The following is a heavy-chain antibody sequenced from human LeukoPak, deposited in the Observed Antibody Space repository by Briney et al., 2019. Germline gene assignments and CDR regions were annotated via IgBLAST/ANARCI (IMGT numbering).Heavy chain of an antibody. CDR3: ASLGGYYDSSNSSQLETFDI. CDR2: IHNTMSS. J-gene: IGHJ3*02. CDR1: GDSINNYF. D-gene: IGHD3-10*01. V-gene: IGHV4-59*01. Sequence: SETLSLTCTVSGDSINNYFWSWIRQPPGKGLEWIGYIHNTMSSNYNPSLKSRVSFSVDTSENQLSLRLNSMTAADTAVYYCASLGGYYDSSNSSQLETFDIWGQGTMVTVSS.